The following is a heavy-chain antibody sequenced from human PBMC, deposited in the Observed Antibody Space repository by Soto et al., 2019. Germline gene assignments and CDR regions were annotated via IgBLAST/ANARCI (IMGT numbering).Heavy chain of an antibody. D-gene: IGHD3-3*01. CDR2: ISTSGHV. V-gene: IGHV4-4*07. CDR1: GGSLSKYY. CDR3: ARDNNDFWSLYPLAFDY. Sequence: SETLSLTCSVSGGSLSKYYWSWIRQPAGKGLEWIGRISTSGHVVSKVSLRSRLTMSVDMSNNHFSLKLTSVTAADTAVYYCARDNNDFWSLYPLAFDYWGRGALVTVSS. J-gene: IGHJ4*02.